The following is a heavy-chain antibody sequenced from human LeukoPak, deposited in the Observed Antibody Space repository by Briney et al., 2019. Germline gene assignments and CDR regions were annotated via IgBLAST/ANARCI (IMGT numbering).Heavy chain of an antibody. V-gene: IGHV3-21*01. D-gene: IGHD6-19*01. Sequence: GGSLRLSCAASGFTFSSYSMNWVRQAPGKGLEWVSSISSSSSYIYYADSVKGRFTISRDNAKNSLYLQMNSLRAEDTAVYYCARGSRQWLAHFDHWGQGTLVTVSS. CDR2: ISSSSSYI. J-gene: IGHJ4*02. CDR3: ARGSRQWLAHFDH. CDR1: GFTFSSYS.